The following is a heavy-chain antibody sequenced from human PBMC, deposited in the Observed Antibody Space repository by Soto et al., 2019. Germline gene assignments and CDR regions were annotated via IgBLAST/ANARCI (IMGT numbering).Heavy chain of an antibody. CDR2: IIPIFGTA. J-gene: IGHJ4*02. V-gene: IGHV1-69*06. CDR3: ARDDGYNSLYFDY. CDR1: GGTFSSCA. Sequence: SVKVSCNASGGTFSSCAISWVRQAPGQGLEWMGGIIPIFGTANYAQKFQGRVTITADKSTSTAYMELSSLRSEDTAVYYCARDDGYNSLYFDYWGQGTLVTVSS. D-gene: IGHD5-12*01.